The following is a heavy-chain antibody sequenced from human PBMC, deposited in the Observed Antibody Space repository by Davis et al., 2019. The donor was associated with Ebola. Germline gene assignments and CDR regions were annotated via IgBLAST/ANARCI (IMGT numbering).Heavy chain of an antibody. D-gene: IGHD2-21*01. J-gene: IGHJ4*02. V-gene: IGHV3-30-3*01. CDR1: GFTFSSYA. CDR2: ISYDGSNK. Sequence: GESLKISCAASGFTFSSYAMHWVRQAPGKGLEWVAVISYDGSNKYYADSVKGRFTISRDNSKNTLYLQMNSLRAEDTAVYYCARDVEGGGYSFDYWGQGTLVTVSS. CDR3: ARDVEGGGYSFDY.